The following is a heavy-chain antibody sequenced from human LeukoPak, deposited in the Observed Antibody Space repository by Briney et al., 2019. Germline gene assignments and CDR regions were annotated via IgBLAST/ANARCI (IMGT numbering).Heavy chain of an antibody. Sequence: PETLSPTCTLPGGSISSSSYYWGWIRHPPGKGLEWIGSIYYSGSTYYIPSLKSRVTISVDTSKNQFSLKLSSVTAADTAVYYCARDVTAAFDYWGQGTLVTVSS. CDR3: ARDVTAAFDY. CDR2: IYYSGST. D-gene: IGHD6-13*01. J-gene: IGHJ4*02. CDR1: GGSISSSSYY. V-gene: IGHV4-39*07.